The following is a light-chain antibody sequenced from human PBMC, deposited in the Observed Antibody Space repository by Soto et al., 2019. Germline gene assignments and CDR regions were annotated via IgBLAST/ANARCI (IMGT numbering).Light chain of an antibody. CDR1: SGSVASNY. J-gene: IGLJ3*02. CDR3: ETWNSNTRV. V-gene: IGLV6-57*04. CDR2: EDS. Sequence: NFMLTQPHSVSESPGKTVTISCTRSSGSVASNYVQWYQQRPGSAPTAVIYEDSQRPSGVSDRFSGSIDRSSNSASLTISGLKTEDEADYYCETWNSNTRVFGGGTKLTVL.